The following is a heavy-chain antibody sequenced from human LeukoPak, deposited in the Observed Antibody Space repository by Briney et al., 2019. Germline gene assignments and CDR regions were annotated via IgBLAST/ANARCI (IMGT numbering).Heavy chain of an antibody. CDR1: GFTFSSYG. D-gene: IGHD2-15*01. V-gene: IGHV3-30*18. J-gene: IGHJ5*02. Sequence: GRSLRLSSAASGFTFSSYGMHWVRQAPGKGLEWVAVISYDGSNKYYADSVKGRFTISRDNSKNTLYLQMNSLRAEDTAVYYCAKSSGGLRVLGYCSGGSCYSVGKDWFDPWGQGTLVTVSS. CDR2: ISYDGSNK. CDR3: AKSSGGLRVLGYCSGGSCYSVGKDWFDP.